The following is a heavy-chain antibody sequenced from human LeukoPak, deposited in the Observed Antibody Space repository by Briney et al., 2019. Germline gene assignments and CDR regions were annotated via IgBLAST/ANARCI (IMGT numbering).Heavy chain of an antibody. J-gene: IGHJ6*03. Sequence: PSETLSLICTVSGYSISSGYDWGWVRQPPGKGLEWIGSIYHSWSTYYNPSLKSRVTISVDTSKNQFSLKLSSVTAAEPAFFYKQKTAYEILTGYYYYYYYMDVWGKGTTVTISS. CDR1: GYSISSGYD. D-gene: IGHD3-9*01. CDR2: IYHSWST. CDR3: QKTAYEILTGYYYYYYYMDV. V-gene: IGHV4-38-2*02.